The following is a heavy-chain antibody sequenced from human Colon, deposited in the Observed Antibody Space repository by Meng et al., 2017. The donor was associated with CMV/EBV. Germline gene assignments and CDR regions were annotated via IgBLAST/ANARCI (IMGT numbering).Heavy chain of an antibody. CDR3: ARDTNSITIFGVVINYYYYGMDV. V-gene: IGHV3-48*04. D-gene: IGHD3-3*01. CDR1: GFTFCVYG. J-gene: IGHJ6*02. Sequence: GESLKISCAASGFTFCVYGMSWVRQAPGKGLEWVSYISSDQSTIHHADSVKGRFTVSRDNAKNSLYLQMNSLRAEDTAVYYCARDTNSITIFGVVINYYYYGMDVWGQGTTVTVSS. CDR2: ISSDQSTI.